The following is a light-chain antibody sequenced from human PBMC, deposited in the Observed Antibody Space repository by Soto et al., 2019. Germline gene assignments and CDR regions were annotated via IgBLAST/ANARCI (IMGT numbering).Light chain of an antibody. CDR2: GAS. Sequence: EIVLTQSPGTLSLSPGERATLSCRASQAVTNNLLAWYQQSLGQAPRLLIYGASNRATGIPDRFSGSGSGTDFTLTISSLEPEDCAVYYCQQYGSSSGWTFGQGTKVDVK. J-gene: IGKJ1*01. CDR1: QAVTNNL. V-gene: IGKV3-20*01. CDR3: QQYGSSSGWT.